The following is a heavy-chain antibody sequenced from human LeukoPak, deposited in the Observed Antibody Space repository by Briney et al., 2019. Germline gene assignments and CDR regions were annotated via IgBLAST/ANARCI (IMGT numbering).Heavy chain of an antibody. J-gene: IGHJ4*02. CDR3: ARDLMVRGVIGY. Sequence: GGSLRLSCAASGFTFSSYSMNWVRQAPGKGLEWVSSISSSISYIYYADSVKGRFTISRDNAKNSLYLQMNSLRAEDTAVYYCARDLMVRGVIGYWGQGTLVTVSS. CDR1: GFTFSSYS. CDR2: ISSSISYI. D-gene: IGHD3-10*01. V-gene: IGHV3-21*01.